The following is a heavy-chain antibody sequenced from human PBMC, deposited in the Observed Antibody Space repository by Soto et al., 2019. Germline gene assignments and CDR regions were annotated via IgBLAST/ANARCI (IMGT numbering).Heavy chain of an antibody. CDR3: ARGWFGPDV. D-gene: IGHD3-10*01. Sequence: EVQLVESGGGLVQPGGSLRLSLAASEFTFSGRSVHWVGQPPGKGLVWVQGIDKVGTDSTYADSVKGRFTSSRDNAKNTVYLQMNSLRVEDTAVYYCARGWFGPDVWGKGTTVTVSS. CDR1: EFTFSGRS. CDR2: IDKVGTDS. V-gene: IGHV3-74*01. J-gene: IGHJ6*03.